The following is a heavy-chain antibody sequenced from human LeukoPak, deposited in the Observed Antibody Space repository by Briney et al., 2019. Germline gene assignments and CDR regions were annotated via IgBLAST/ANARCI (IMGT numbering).Heavy chain of an antibody. CDR2: FSGSGVST. CDR1: GFILRNYA. Sequence: GGSLRLSCAASGFILRNYAMSWVRQAPGKGLEWVSAFSGSGVSTHYADSVKGRFTISRDNAKNSLYLQMNSLRAEDTAVYYCARAKRNGFDIWGQGTMVTVSS. CDR3: ARAKRNGFDI. V-gene: IGHV3-23*01. J-gene: IGHJ3*02.